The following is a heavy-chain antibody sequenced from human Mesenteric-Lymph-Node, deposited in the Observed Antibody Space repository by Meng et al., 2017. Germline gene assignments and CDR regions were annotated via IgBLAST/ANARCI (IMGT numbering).Heavy chain of an antibody. CDR2: INPSGGST. V-gene: IGHV1-46*01. Sequence: ASVKVSCKASGYTFTSYYMHWVRQAPGQGLEWMGIINPSGGSTSYAQKFQGRVTMTRDTSTSTVYMELSSLRSGDTAVYYCARHYCIVGATCVEEDYFDYWGQGTLVTVSS. J-gene: IGHJ4*02. D-gene: IGHD1-26*01. CDR3: ARHYCIVGATCVEEDYFDY. CDR1: GYTFTSYY.